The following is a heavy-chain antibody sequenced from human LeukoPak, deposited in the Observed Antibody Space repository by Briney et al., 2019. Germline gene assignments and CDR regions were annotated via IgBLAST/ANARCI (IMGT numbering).Heavy chain of an antibody. CDR2: IKQDGSEK. V-gene: IGHV3-7*01. J-gene: IGHJ4*02. Sequence: GGSLRLSCAASGFTFNTYTMNWVRQAPGKGLEWVANIKQDGSEKYYVDSVKGRFTISRDNAKNSLYLQMNSLRAEDTAVYYCAREDSMLVVPAASIDYWGQGTLVTVSS. CDR3: AREDSMLVVPAASIDY. D-gene: IGHD2-2*01. CDR1: GFTFNTYT.